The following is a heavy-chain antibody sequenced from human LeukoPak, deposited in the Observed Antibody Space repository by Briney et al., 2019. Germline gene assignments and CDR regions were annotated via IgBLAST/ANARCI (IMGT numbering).Heavy chain of an antibody. Sequence: SETLSVTCAVYGGSFSGYYWSWIRQPPGKGLEWIGEINHSGSTNYNPSLKSRVTISVDTSKNQFSLKLSSVTAADTAVYYCARGRGIVGAPGDYWGQGTLVTVSS. V-gene: IGHV4-34*01. CDR1: GGSFSGYY. D-gene: IGHD1-26*01. CDR2: INHSGST. CDR3: ARGRGIVGAPGDY. J-gene: IGHJ4*02.